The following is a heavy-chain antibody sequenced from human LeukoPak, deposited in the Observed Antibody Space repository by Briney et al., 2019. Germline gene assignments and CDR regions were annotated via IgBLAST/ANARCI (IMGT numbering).Heavy chain of an antibody. D-gene: IGHD4/OR15-4a*01. Sequence: SETLSLTCAVYGGSFSGYYWSWIRQPPGKGLEWIGYIYYSGSTNYSPSLKSRVTISVDTSKNQFSLKLSSVTAADTAIYYCARRRKVPAPRAGDAFDIWGQGIMVTVSS. CDR3: ARRRKVPAPRAGDAFDI. V-gene: IGHV4-59*08. CDR1: GGSFSGYY. J-gene: IGHJ3*02. CDR2: IYYSGST.